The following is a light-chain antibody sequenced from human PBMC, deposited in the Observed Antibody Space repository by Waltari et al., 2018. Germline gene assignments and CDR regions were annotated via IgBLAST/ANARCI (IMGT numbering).Light chain of an antibody. CDR1: QSVSSN. CDR3: QQYNNWPPWT. J-gene: IGKJ1*01. V-gene: IGKV3-15*01. CDR2: GAS. Sequence: EIVMTRSPATLSVSPGERATLSCRASQSVSSNLAWYQQKPGQVPRLRSYGASTRATGIPARFSGSGSGTEFTLTISSLQSEDFAVYYCQQYNNWPPWTFGQGTKVEIK.